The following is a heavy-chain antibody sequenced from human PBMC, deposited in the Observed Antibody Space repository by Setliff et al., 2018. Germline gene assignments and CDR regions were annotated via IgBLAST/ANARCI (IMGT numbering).Heavy chain of an antibody. D-gene: IGHD2-15*01. CDR3: ARVPLPLDSVVVVAATPLEYYYYMDV. V-gene: IGHV4-34*01. CDR2: INHSGST. Sequence: SETLSLTCAVYGGSFSGYYWSWIRQPPGKGLEWIGEINHSGSTNYNPSLKSRVTISVDTSKNQFSLKLCSVTAADTAVYYCARVPLPLDSVVVVAATPLEYYYYMDVWGKGTTVTVSS. CDR1: GGSFSGYY. J-gene: IGHJ6*03.